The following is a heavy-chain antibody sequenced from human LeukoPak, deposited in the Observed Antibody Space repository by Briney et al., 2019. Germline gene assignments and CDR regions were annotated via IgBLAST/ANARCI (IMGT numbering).Heavy chain of an antibody. CDR2: IYYSGST. V-gene: IGHV4-39*01. CDR3: AGLWSFDYYDSSGYFDY. Sequence: PETLSLTCTVSGGSISSSSYYWGWIRQPPGKGLEGIGSIYYSGSTYYNPSLKSRVTISVHTSKNQFFLWLSFVAAADTAVYYCAGLWSFDYYDSSGYFDYWGQGTLATVSS. CDR1: GGSISSSSYY. J-gene: IGHJ4*02. D-gene: IGHD3-22*01.